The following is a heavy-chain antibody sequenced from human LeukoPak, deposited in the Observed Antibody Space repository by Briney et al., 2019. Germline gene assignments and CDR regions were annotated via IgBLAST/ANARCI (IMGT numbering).Heavy chain of an antibody. D-gene: IGHD5-18*01. V-gene: IGHV4-59*01. J-gene: IGHJ4*02. CDR1: CGSISSYY. Sequence: SETLSLTCTVSCGSISSYYWSWIRQPPGKGLEWVGCIYYSGSTNYNPSLKSRVTISVDTSKNQFSLKLSSVTAADTAVYYCAREGQLWSIDYWGQGTLVTVAS. CDR2: IYYSGST. CDR3: AREGQLWSIDY.